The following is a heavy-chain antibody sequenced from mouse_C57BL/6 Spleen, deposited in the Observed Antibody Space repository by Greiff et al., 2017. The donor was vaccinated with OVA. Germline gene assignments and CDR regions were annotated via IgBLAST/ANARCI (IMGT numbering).Heavy chain of an antibody. CDR2: INPSTGGT. V-gene: IGHV1-42*01. D-gene: IGHD1-1*01. CDR3: ARIYGSSLDY. Sequence: EVQLQQSGPELVKPGASVKISCKASGYSFTGYYMNWVKQSPEKSLEWIGEINPSTGGTTYNQKFKAKATLTVDKSSSTAYMQLKSLTSEDSAVYYCARIYGSSLDYWGQGTTLTVSS. CDR1: GYSFTGYY. J-gene: IGHJ2*01.